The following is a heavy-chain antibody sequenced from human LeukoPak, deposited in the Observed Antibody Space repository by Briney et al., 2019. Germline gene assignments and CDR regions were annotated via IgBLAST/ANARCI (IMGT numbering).Heavy chain of an antibody. CDR1: GFTFSSYA. V-gene: IGHV3-23*01. Sequence: GGSLRLSCAASGFTFSSYAMSWVRQAPGKGLEWVSAISGSGGSTYYADSVKGRFTISRDNAKNSLYLQMNSLRAEDTAVYYCARGSGSYRKPFDYWGQGTLVTVSS. CDR2: ISGSGGST. CDR3: ARGSGSYRKPFDY. D-gene: IGHD1-26*01. J-gene: IGHJ4*02.